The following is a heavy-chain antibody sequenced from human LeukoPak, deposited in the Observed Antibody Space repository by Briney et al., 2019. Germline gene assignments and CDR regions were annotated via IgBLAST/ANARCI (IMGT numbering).Heavy chain of an antibody. CDR1: GFTFSSYA. Sequence: GSLRPSRATSGFTFSSYAMSWVRPAPGKGVEWVSSISGSGGSTYYADSVKGRFTISRDNSKNTLYLQMNSLRAEDTAVYYCAKGGYDILTAIGYWGQGTLVTVSS. J-gene: IGHJ4*02. CDR2: ISGSGGST. D-gene: IGHD3-9*01. CDR3: AKGGYDILTAIGY. V-gene: IGHV3-23*01.